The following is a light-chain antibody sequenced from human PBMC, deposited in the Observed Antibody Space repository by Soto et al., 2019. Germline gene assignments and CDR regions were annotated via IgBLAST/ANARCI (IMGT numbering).Light chain of an antibody. CDR1: QRISSY. J-gene: IGKJ5*01. CDR3: QQLNSYPT. CDR2: AAS. V-gene: IGKV1-9*01. Sequence: DIQLTQSPSFLSASVGDRVTITCRASQRISSYLAWCQQKPGKAPKLLIYAASTLQRGVPSRFSGSGSGTEFTLTISSLQPEDFATYYCQQLNSYPTFGQGTRLEIK.